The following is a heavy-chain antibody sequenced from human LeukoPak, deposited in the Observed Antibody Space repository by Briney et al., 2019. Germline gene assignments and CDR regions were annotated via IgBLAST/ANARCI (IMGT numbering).Heavy chain of an antibody. CDR3: ARDKYYYDSSGYLDAFDI. CDR1: GGSFSSGSYY. D-gene: IGHD3-22*01. J-gene: IGHJ3*02. CDR2: IYTSGST. V-gene: IGHV4-61*02. Sequence: PSETLSLTCTVSGGSFSSGSYYWSWIRRPAGKGLEWIGRIYTSGSTNYNPSLKSRVTISVDTSKNQFSLKLSSVTAADTAVYYCARDKYYYDSSGYLDAFDIWGQGTMVTVSS.